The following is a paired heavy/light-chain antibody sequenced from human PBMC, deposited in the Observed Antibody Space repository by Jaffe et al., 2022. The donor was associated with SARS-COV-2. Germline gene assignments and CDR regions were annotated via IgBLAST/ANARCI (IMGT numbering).Heavy chain of an antibody. CDR2: INPSGGSR. J-gene: IGHJ4*02. CDR1: GYTFTSYY. D-gene: IGHD2-15*01. V-gene: IGHV1-46*01. CDR3: ARPNCSGGSCGFDN. Sequence: QVQLVQSGAEIKKPGASVKVSCKASGYTFTSYYMHWVRQAPGQGLEWMGIINPSGGSRSYAQKFQGRVTLTRDTSTTTVYMELSSLRSEDTAVYYCARPNCSGGSCGFDNWGQGTLVTVSS.
Light chain of an antibody. V-gene: IGKV3-20*01. CDR3: QQYGSSPIT. CDR2: GAS. Sequence: EIVLTQSPGTLSLSPGERATLSCRASQSVSSSYLAWYQQKPGQAPRLLIYGASSRATGIPDRFSGSGSGTDFTLTIIRLEPEDFAMYYCQQYGSSPITFGQGTRLDIK. J-gene: IGKJ5*01. CDR1: QSVSSSY.